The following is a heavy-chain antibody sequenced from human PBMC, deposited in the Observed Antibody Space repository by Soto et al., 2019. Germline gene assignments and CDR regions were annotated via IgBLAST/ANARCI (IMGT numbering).Heavy chain of an antibody. CDR1: GGSISSGGYY. V-gene: IGHV4-31*03. CDR2: IYYSGRT. D-gene: IGHD6-13*01. Sequence: QVQLQESGPGLVKPSQTLSLTCTVSGGSISSGGYYWSWIRQHPGKGLEWIGYIYYSGRTYYNPSLKSRVTISVDTSKNQFSLKLSSVTAADTAVYYCARAKKGIAAAENWFDPWGQGTLVTVSS. J-gene: IGHJ5*02. CDR3: ARAKKGIAAAENWFDP.